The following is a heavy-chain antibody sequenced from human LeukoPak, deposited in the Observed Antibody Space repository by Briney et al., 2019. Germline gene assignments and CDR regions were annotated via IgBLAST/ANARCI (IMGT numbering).Heavy chain of an antibody. CDR2: IYYSGST. J-gene: IGHJ4*02. CDR1: GGSISSYY. CDR3: ARGGPTPYYFDY. V-gene: IGHV4-59*01. Sequence: SETLSLTCTVSGGSISSYYWSWIPQPPGKGLEWIGYIYYSGSTNYNPSLKSRVTISVDTSKKQFSLKLSSVTAADTAVYYCARGGPTPYYFDYWGQGTLVTVSS. D-gene: IGHD2-15*01.